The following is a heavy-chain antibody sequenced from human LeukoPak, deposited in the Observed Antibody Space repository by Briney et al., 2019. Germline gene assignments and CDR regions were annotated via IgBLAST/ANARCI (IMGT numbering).Heavy chain of an antibody. CDR2: IYHSGST. CDR3: AREDILTGYYIHGWFDP. V-gene: IGHV4-38-2*02. CDR1: GYSISSGYY. Sequence: SETLSPTCTVSGYSISSGYYWGWIRQPPGKGLEWIGSIYHSGSTYYNPSLKSRVTISVDTSKNQFSLKLSSVTAADTAVYYCAREDILTGYYIHGWFDPWGQGTLVTVSS. J-gene: IGHJ5*02. D-gene: IGHD3-9*01.